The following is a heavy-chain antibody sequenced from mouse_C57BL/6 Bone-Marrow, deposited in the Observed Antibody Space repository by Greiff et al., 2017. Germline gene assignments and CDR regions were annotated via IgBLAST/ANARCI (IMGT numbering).Heavy chain of an antibody. CDR1: GYTFTSYG. V-gene: IGHV1-81*01. J-gene: IGHJ4*01. CDR3: ASIYPFYAMDY. CDR2: IYPRSGNT. D-gene: IGHD2-3*01. Sequence: VQLQQSGAELARPGASVKLSCKASGYTFTSYGISWVKQSTGQGLEWIGEIYPRSGNTHYNEKFKGKATLTADKSSSTAYMELRSLTSEDSAVYFCASIYPFYAMDYWGQGTSVTVSS.